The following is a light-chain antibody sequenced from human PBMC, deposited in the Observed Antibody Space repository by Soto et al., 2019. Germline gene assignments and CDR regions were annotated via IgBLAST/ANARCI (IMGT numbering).Light chain of an antibody. CDR2: GAS. V-gene: IGKV1-9*01. CDR3: QQLNAYPLT. CDR1: HGISSY. J-gene: IGKJ5*01. Sequence: DTQLTQSPSFLSASVGDTVHTACRASHGISSYLAWFQQKPGRAPNLLFYGASTLQSGVPTRFSGSGSGTYFTLTISNLQPEDFATYYCQQLNAYPLTFGQGTRLEIK.